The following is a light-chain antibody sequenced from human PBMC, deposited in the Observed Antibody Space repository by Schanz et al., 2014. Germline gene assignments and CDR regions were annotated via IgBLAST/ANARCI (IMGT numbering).Light chain of an antibody. Sequence: EIVLTQSPATLSLSPGERATLSCRASQSVSSYLAWYQQKPGQAPRLLIYGTSIRATGIPDRFSGSGSGTDFTLTISRLEPEDFAVYSCQQRSNWPPLTFGGGTRVEIK. V-gene: IGKV3-11*01. CDR1: QSVSSY. J-gene: IGKJ4*01. CDR2: GTS. CDR3: QQRSNWPPLT.